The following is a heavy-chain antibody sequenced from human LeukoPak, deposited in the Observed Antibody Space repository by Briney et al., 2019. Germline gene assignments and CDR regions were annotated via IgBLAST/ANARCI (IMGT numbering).Heavy chain of an antibody. D-gene: IGHD6-19*01. CDR2: IDPSDAYT. CDR3: ARRDSSGWYNFDY. CDR1: GYXLTSYW. V-gene: IGHV5-10-1*01. Sequence: GESLRISCKGSGYXLTSYWINWVRQMPGKGLEWMGRIDPSDAYTKYSPSFQGHVAFSVDKSISTAYLQWSRLKASDTAIYYCARRDSSGWYNFDYWGQGTLVTVSS. J-gene: IGHJ4*02.